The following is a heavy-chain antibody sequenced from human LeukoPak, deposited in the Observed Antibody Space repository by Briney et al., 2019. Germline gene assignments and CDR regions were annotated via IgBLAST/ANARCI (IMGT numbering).Heavy chain of an antibody. CDR3: AKPYSGSYYVSYFDY. Sequence: GGSLRLSCAASGFTFSSYGMNWVRQAPGKGLEWVSTISSNGNYIRYADSVKGRFTISRDNAKNSLYLQMNSLRAEDTAVYYCAKPYSGSYYVSYFDYWGQGTLVTVSS. V-gene: IGHV3-21*04. D-gene: IGHD1-26*01. CDR1: GFTFSSYG. J-gene: IGHJ4*02. CDR2: ISSNGNYI.